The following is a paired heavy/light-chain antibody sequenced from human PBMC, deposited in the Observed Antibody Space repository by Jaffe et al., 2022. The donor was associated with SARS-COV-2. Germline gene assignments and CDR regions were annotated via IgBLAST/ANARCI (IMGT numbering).Light chain of an antibody. CDR3: QQSYIMPLT. J-gene: IGKJ4*01. V-gene: IGKV1-39*01. CDR1: QSISTF. CDR2: AAS. Sequence: DIQMTQSPSSLSASVGDRVTISCRASQSISTFLNWYQQKPGKAPKLLIYAASTLQSGVPLGFSGSGSGTDFTLTISSLQPEDFATYYCQQSYIMPLTFGGGTKVEIK.
Heavy chain of an antibody. V-gene: IGHV3-23*01. CDR1: GFTFSNYG. Sequence: DVLLLESGGGLVQPGGSLRLSCAASGFTFSNYGMRWVRQAPGKGLEWVSGISGSGGGTYYADSVKGRFTISRDNSKDTMYMQMNSLGVEDTAIYYCAKDLMSCTTSNCYERGQDYWGQGTLVTVSS. D-gene: IGHD2-2*01. CDR2: ISGSGGGT. J-gene: IGHJ4*02. CDR3: AKDLMSCTTSNCYERGQDY.